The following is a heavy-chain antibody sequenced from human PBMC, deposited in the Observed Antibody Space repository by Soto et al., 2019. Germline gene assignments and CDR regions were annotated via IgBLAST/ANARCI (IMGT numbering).Heavy chain of an antibody. CDR1: GYTFTSYD. CDR2: MNPKSGKT. J-gene: IGHJ6*04. CDR3: ARGLLSSNGMED. Sequence: ASVIFRFNASGYTFTSYDINWVRQATGQGLECIGWMNPKSGKTGYEQKFQGRVTMTRKTSIRTGYMELSSLRSEDTAVYYCARGLLSSNGMEDWA. D-gene: IGHD3-16*02. V-gene: IGHV1-8*01.